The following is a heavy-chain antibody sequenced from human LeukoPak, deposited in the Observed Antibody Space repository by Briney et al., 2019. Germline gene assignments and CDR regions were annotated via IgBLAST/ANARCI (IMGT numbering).Heavy chain of an antibody. CDR2: ISYDGNDK. V-gene: IGHV3-30*13. CDR3: ARPNDYGDYRYFDL. Sequence: GMSLRLSCAASGFTFSHFGMHWVRQAPGKGLEWVTAISYDGNDKYYADSVKGRFSISRDNSRNRMYLQMSSLRPEDTAVYYCARPNDYGDYRYFDLWGRGILVTVFS. J-gene: IGHJ2*01. D-gene: IGHD4-17*01. CDR1: GFTFSHFG.